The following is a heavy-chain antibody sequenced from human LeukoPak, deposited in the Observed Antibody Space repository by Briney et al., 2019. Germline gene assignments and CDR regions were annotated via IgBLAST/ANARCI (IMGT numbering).Heavy chain of an antibody. J-gene: IGHJ5*02. D-gene: IGHD2-2*01. CDR1: VCTFSSYA. CDR2: IIPIFGTT. V-gene: IGHV1-69*05. Sequence: SSVKVSCKASVCTFSSYAISWVRQAPGQGLEWMGGIIPIFGTTNYEQKFQGRVTITTDESTSTAYMELSSLRSEDTAVYYCARASLGYCSSTSCSGFDPWGQGTLVTVSS. CDR3: ARASLGYCSSTSCSGFDP.